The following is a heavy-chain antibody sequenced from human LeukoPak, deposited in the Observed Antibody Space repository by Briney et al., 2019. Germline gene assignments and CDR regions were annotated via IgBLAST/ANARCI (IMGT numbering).Heavy chain of an antibody. J-gene: IGHJ3*02. CDR3: ARSQYSSSSISRDAFDI. V-gene: IGHV3-23*01. CDR2: ISGSGGST. D-gene: IGHD6-6*01. Sequence: GGSLRLSCAASGFTFSSYGTSWVRQAPGKGLEWVSAISGSGGSTYYADSVKGRFTISRDNSKNTLYLQMNSLRAEDTAVYYCARSQYSSSSISRDAFDIWGQGTMVTVSS. CDR1: GFTFSSYG.